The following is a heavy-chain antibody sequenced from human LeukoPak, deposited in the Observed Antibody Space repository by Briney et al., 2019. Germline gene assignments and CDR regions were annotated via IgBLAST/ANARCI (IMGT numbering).Heavy chain of an antibody. Sequence: GGSLRLSSAASRFTFIDHYTDWVRQAPGKGLEWVARIRTRAKGYTTQYAPSVRDRFSISRDDSTNSVYLQMNSLKTEDTAVYFCARVGDYYDTRGFSSDAFDLWGRGTMVTVAS. CDR3: ARVGDYYDTRGFSSDAFDL. D-gene: IGHD3-22*01. CDR1: RFTFIDHY. CDR2: IRTRAKGYTT. J-gene: IGHJ3*01. V-gene: IGHV3-72*01.